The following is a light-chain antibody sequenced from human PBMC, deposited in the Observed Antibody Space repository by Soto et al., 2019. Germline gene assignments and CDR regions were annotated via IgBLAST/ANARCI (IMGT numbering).Light chain of an antibody. Sequence: QSALTQPRSVSGSPGQSVTISCTGTSSDVGGHNYVSWYQQHPGKAPKLMIYDVSKRPSRVPDRFSGSKSGNTASLTISGLQAEDEADYCCCSYAGSYTYVFGTGTKVTVL. J-gene: IGLJ1*01. V-gene: IGLV2-11*01. CDR2: DVS. CDR1: SSDVGGHNY. CDR3: CSYAGSYTYV.